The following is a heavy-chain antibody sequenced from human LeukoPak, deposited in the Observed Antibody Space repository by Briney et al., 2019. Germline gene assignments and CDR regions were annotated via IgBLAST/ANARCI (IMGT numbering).Heavy chain of an antibody. CDR3: ARGFKPTSNYGDHRGNAFDI. V-gene: IGHV4-39*07. CDR2: IYYSGST. D-gene: IGHD4-17*01. Sequence: SETLSLTCTVSGGSISSSSYYWGWIRQPPGKGLEWIGSIYYSGSTYYNPSLKSRVTISVGTSKNQFSLKLSSVTAADTAVYYCARGFKPTSNYGDHRGNAFDIWGQGTMVTVSS. CDR1: GGSISSSSYY. J-gene: IGHJ3*02.